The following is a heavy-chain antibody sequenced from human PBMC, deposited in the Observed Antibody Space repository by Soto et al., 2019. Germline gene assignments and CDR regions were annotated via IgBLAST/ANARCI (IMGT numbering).Heavy chain of an antibody. D-gene: IGHD1-1*01. J-gene: IGHJ6*01. CDR2: IYTVGST. V-gene: IGHV3-53*01. CDR3: ASGTGGMDV. CDR1: GSTGTRNY. Sequence: EVQLVESGGGLIQPGGSLRLSCAVSGSTGTRNYMTWVRQAPGKGLEWVSIIYTVGSTFHEYSVKGRFTISRDTSKNTLYLQMKDLRGEDRAIYYCASGTGGMDVWGQGTTVVVS.